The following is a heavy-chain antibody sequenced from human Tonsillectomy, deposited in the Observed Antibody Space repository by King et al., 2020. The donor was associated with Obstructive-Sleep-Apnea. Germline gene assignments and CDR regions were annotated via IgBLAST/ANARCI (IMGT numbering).Heavy chain of an antibody. CDR2: IKKDGSEK. CDR1: GFTFSNYW. Sequence: VQLVESGGGLVQPGGSLRLSCAASGFTFSNYWMTWVRQAPGKGLAWVANIKKDGSEKYYVDSVKGRFTTSRDNAKNSLYLEMNSLRAEDTAVYFCARLYFWDTSSPYRPFDIWGQGKMVSVSS. D-gene: IGHD5-18*01. V-gene: IGHV3-7*03. CDR3: ARLYFWDTSSPYRPFDI. J-gene: IGHJ3*02.